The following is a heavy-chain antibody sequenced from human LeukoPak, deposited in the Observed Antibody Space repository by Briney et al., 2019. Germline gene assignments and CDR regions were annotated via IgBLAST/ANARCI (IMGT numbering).Heavy chain of an antibody. CDR3: ARGSYDYVWGSYRSVYFDY. CDR1: GGSVSSGSYY. Sequence: SETLSLTCTVSGGSVSSGSYYWSWIRQPPGKGLEWIGYIYYSGSTNYNPSLKSRVTISVDTSKNQFSLKLSSVTAADTAVYYCARGSYDYVWGSYRSVYFDYWGQGTLVTASS. J-gene: IGHJ4*02. V-gene: IGHV4-61*01. D-gene: IGHD3-16*02. CDR2: IYYSGST.